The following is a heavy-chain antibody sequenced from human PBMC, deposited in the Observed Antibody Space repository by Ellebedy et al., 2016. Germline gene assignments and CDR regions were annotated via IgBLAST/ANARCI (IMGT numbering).Heavy chain of an antibody. CDR3: AREWVAAAGTSALNYYYYMDV. D-gene: IGHD6-13*01. CDR2: ISAYNGNT. J-gene: IGHJ6*03. CDR1: GYTFTSYG. V-gene: IGHV1-18*01. Sequence: ASVKVSXXASGYTFTSYGISWVRQAPGQGREWMGWISAYNGNTNYAQKLQGRVTMTTDTSTSTAYMELRSLRSDDTAVYYCAREWVAAAGTSALNYYYYMDVWGKGTTVTVSS.